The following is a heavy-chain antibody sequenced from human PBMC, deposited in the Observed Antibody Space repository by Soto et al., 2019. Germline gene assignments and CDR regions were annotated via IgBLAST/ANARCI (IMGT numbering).Heavy chain of an antibody. Sequence: QVQLVQSGAEMKEPGDSVRVSCEASGYTFTSYYIHWVRQAPGQGLEWMGWINPKFGDTTYAQDFQGRVPMTRDMAISTVYMELSRLTSDDTDIYYCARNMDYYYGPGSGNGHGFWGQGTTVTVFS. CDR2: INPKFGDT. D-gene: IGHD3-10*01. CDR3: ARNMDYYYGPGSGNGHGF. J-gene: IGHJ6*02. CDR1: GYTFTSYY. V-gene: IGHV1-2*02.